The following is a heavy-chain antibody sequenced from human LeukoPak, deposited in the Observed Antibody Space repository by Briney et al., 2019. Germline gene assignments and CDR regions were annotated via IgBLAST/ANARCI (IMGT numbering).Heavy chain of an antibody. CDR2: ISGSGGST. D-gene: IGHD1-26*01. Sequence: PGGSLRLSCEASGFTFSSDWMSWVRQAPGKGLEWVSAISGSGGSTYYADSVKGRFTISRDNSKNTLYLQMNSLRAEDTAVYYCAKRGLIVGAHFDYWGQGTLVTVSS. CDR3: AKRGLIVGAHFDY. V-gene: IGHV3-23*01. CDR1: GFTFSSDW. J-gene: IGHJ4*02.